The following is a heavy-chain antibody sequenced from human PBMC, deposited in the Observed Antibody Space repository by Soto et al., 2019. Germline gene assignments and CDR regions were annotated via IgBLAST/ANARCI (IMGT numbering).Heavy chain of an antibody. D-gene: IGHD4-17*01. CDR3: ARVNYGDYYYGMDV. V-gene: IGHV4-59*01. CDR2: ISYTGSA. Sequence: SETLSLTCTVSGGSINYSYWTCIRQPPGKGLEWIGYISYTGSANYNASLKSRLTISVDTSKNQFSLKLSSVNAADTALYYCARVNYGDYYYGMDVWGQGTTVTVSS. CDR1: GGSINYSY. J-gene: IGHJ6*02.